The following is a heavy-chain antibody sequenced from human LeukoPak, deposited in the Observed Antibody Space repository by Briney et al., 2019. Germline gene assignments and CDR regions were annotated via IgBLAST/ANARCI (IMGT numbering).Heavy chain of an antibody. CDR1: GFTFSSYA. V-gene: IGHV3-48*01. CDR2: IRSESSGT. CDR3: VRDLNWAFDY. J-gene: IGHJ4*02. Sequence: GGSLTLSCAASGFTFSSYAMNWVRQAPGKELEWISNIRSESSGTTYADSVKGRFTISRDNAENSLYLQINSLRADDTAVYYCVRDLNWAFDYWGQGALVTVSS. D-gene: IGHD3-16*01.